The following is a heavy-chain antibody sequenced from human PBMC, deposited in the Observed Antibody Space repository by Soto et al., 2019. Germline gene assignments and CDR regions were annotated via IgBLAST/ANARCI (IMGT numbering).Heavy chain of an antibody. V-gene: IGHV3-23*01. Sequence: LRLSCVASGLTFGSRAMSWVRQAPGEGLQWVSTITDTGGDAKYADSVRGRFVISRDNSKKTLYLQMTSLTAEDSAMYFCARGSTDSYPGSRIFDFWGRGTLVTVSS. D-gene: IGHD3-10*01. J-gene: IGHJ4*02. CDR2: ITDTGGDA. CDR3: ARGSTDSYPGSRIFDF. CDR1: GLTFGSRA.